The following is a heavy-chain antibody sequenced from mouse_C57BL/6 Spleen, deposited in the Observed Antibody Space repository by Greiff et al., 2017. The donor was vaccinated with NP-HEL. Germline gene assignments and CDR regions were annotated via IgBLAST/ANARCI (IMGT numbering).Heavy chain of an antibody. D-gene: IGHD2-4*01. Sequence: VQVVESGAELARPGASVKLSCKASGYTFTSYGISWVKQRTGQGLEWIGEIYPRSGNTYYNEKFKGKATLTADKSSSTAYMELRSLTSEDSAVYFCARSGDYDVPYWGQGTLVTVSA. J-gene: IGHJ3*01. CDR3: ARSGDYDVPY. V-gene: IGHV1-81*01. CDR1: GYTFTSYG. CDR2: IYPRSGNT.